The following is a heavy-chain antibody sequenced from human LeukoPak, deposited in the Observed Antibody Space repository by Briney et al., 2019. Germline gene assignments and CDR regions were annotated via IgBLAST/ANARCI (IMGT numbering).Heavy chain of an antibody. CDR3: ARSLGLDAFDI. D-gene: IGHD7-27*01. J-gene: IGHJ3*02. Sequence: SQTLSLTCAISGDSVSSNSAAWTWIRQSPSRGLEWLGRTYYRSKWYNDYAVAVRSRITINPDTSKNQFSLQLNSVTPEDTAVYYRARSLGLDAFDIWGQGTMVTVSS. CDR1: GDSVSSNSAA. CDR2: TYYRSKWYN. V-gene: IGHV6-1*01.